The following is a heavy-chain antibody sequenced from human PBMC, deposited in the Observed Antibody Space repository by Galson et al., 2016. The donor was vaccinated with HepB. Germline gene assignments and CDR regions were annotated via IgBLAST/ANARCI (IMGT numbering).Heavy chain of an antibody. CDR1: GFTFNNYW. CDR2: IRPDESVM. Sequence: SLRLSCAASGFTFNNYWMNWARQTPGKGLEWLANIRPDESVMYYADSVKGRFTISRDNAKNSLYLQMNSLRAEDTAVYYCARTLVRDYLDYWGQGTLVTVSS. V-gene: IGHV3-7*01. CDR3: ARTLVRDYLDY. J-gene: IGHJ4*02. D-gene: IGHD2-8*02.